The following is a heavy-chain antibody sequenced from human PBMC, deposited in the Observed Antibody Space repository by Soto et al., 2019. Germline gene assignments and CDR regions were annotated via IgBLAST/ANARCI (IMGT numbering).Heavy chain of an antibody. CDR3: ARDACSSTSCSSYYYYGMDV. J-gene: IGHJ6*02. Sequence: EVQLVESGGGLVKPVGSLRLSCAASGFTFSSYSMNWVRQAPGKGLEWVSSISSSSSYIYYADSVKGRFTISRDNAKNSLYLQMNSLSAEDTAVYYCARDACSSTSCSSYYYYGMDVWGQGTTVTVSS. D-gene: IGHD2-2*01. CDR1: GFTFSSYS. V-gene: IGHV3-21*01. CDR2: ISSSSSYI.